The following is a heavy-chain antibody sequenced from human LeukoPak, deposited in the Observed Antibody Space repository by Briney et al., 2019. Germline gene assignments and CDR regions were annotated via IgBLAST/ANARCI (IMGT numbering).Heavy chain of an antibody. CDR2: ISDYNGNT. Sequence: GASVKVSCKXSGYTFTSYGISWARQAPGQGLEWMGWISDYNGNTNYAQKLQGRVTMTTDASTSTAYMELRSLRSDDTAVYYCARDGVAAACTPSMDYYYYMDVWGKGTTVTVSS. CDR3: ARDGVAAACTPSMDYYYYMDV. V-gene: IGHV1-18*01. J-gene: IGHJ6*03. CDR1: GYTFTSYG. D-gene: IGHD6-13*01.